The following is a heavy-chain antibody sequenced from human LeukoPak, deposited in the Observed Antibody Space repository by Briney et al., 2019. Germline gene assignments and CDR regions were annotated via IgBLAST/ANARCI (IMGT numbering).Heavy chain of an antibody. CDR2: IKQDGSEK. J-gene: IGHJ3*02. Sequence: GGSLRLSCAASGFTFSSYWMSWVRQAPGKGLEWVANIKQDGSEKYYVDSVKGRFAISRDNAKNSLYLQMNSLRAEDTAVYYCARAYMPHYDFWSGIEGDAFDIWGQGTMVTVSS. CDR1: GFTFSSYW. D-gene: IGHD3-3*01. CDR3: ARAYMPHYDFWSGIEGDAFDI. V-gene: IGHV3-7*01.